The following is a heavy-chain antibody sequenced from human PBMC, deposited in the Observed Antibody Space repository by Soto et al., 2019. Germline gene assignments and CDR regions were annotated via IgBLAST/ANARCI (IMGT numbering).Heavy chain of an antibody. CDR3: ASQRAPYYFDY. Sequence: QVQLQASGPGLVKPSQTLSLTCTVSGGSISSGGYYWNWIRHHPGKGLEWIWYIYNSGSTYYNPYLKSRVFISQDTSKNLISLKLSSVPAADTAVYYCASQRAPYYFDYWGRGAMVTVSS. V-gene: IGHV4-31*03. CDR1: GGSISSGGYY. CDR2: IYNSGST. J-gene: IGHJ4*02.